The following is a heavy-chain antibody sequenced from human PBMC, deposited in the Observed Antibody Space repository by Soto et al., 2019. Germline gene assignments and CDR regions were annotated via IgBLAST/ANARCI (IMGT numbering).Heavy chain of an antibody. V-gene: IGHV3-15*07. J-gene: IGHJ4*02. D-gene: IGHD3-16*01. CDR2: IKSETDGGTT. Sequence: GGSLRLSCAASGFNFKNAWMNWVRQAPGKGLEWVGRIKSETDGGTTDYAAPVKGRFTISRDDSKSTLFLQMNSLKTEDTGVYYCAAMKTYWGQGTPVTVSS. CDR1: GFNFKNAW. CDR3: AAMKTY.